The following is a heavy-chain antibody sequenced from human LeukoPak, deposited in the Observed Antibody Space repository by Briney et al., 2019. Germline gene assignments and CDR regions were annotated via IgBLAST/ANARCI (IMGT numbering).Heavy chain of an antibody. V-gene: IGHV1-69*06. CDR1: GGTLSSYA. CDR3: ARMGGVAGSDY. J-gene: IGHJ4*02. CDR2: IIPIFGTA. Sequence: SVKVFCQGSGGTLSSYAISWGRQAPGQGVEWMGGIIPIFGTANYAQKFQGRVTITADKSTSTAYMELSSLRSEDTAVYYCARMGGVAGSDYWGQGTLVTVSS. D-gene: IGHD6-19*01.